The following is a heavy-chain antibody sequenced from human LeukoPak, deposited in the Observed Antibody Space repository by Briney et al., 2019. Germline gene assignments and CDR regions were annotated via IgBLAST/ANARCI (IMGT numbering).Heavy chain of an antibody. CDR2: IKQDGSEK. Sequence: GGSLRLSCAASGFTFRNYYMSWVRQAPGKGLEWVANIKQDGSEKYYVDSVKGRFTISRDNAKNSLYLQMNSLRAEDTAVYYCAREISVYYYYYMDVWGKGTTVTVSS. CDR1: GFTFRNYY. J-gene: IGHJ6*03. CDR3: AREISVYYYYYMDV. V-gene: IGHV3-7*01. D-gene: IGHD5/OR15-5a*01.